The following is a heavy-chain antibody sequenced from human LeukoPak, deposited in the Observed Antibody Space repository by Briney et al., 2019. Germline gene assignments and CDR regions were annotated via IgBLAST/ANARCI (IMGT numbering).Heavy chain of an antibody. CDR3: AKDFPPNIVVVPSYYFDY. J-gene: IGHJ4*02. CDR2: ISGSGGST. V-gene: IGHV3-23*01. Sequence: PGGSLRLSCAASGFTFSSYAMSWVRQAPGKGLEWVSAISGSGGSTYYADSVKGRFTISRDNSKNTLYLQMNSLRAEDTAVYYCAKDFPPNIVVVPSYYFDYWGQGTLVTVSS. D-gene: IGHD2-2*01. CDR1: GFTFSSYA.